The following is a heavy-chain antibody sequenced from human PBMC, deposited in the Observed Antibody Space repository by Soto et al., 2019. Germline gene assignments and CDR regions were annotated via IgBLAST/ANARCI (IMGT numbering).Heavy chain of an antibody. J-gene: IGHJ4*02. CDR2: INAGNGNT. D-gene: IGHD6-19*01. Sequence: ASVKVSCKASGYTFTSYAMHWVRQAPGQRLEWMGWINAGNGNTKYSQKFQGRVTITRDTSASTAYMELSSLRSEDTAVYYCARMGIAVAGFDYWGQGTMVTVYS. CDR1: GYTFTSYA. V-gene: IGHV1-3*01. CDR3: ARMGIAVAGFDY.